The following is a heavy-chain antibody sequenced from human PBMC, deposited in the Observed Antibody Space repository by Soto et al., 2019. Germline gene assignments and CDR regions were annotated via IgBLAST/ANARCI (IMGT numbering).Heavy chain of an antibody. CDR3: ARDGPGYSGSDP. CDR1: GGSITSGGYY. V-gene: IGHV4-31*03. D-gene: IGHD5-12*01. Sequence: QVQLQESGPGLVKPSQTLSLTCTVSGGSITSGGYYWSWIRQHPGKGLEWIGYIYYSGSTYYNPSLKSRVTISVDTSKNQCSLKLSSVTAADTAVYYCARDGPGYSGSDPWGQGTLVTVSS. CDR2: IYYSGST. J-gene: IGHJ5*02.